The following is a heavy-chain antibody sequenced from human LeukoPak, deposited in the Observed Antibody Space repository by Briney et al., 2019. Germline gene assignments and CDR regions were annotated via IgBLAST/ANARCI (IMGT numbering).Heavy chain of an antibody. J-gene: IGHJ4*02. CDR1: GGTFSSYA. D-gene: IGHD1-26*01. V-gene: IGHV1-18*01. CDR2: ISAYNGNT. CDR3: ARDPGGGSSDY. Sequence: ASVKVSCKASGGTFSSYAISWVRQAPGQGLEWMGWISAYNGNTNYAQKLQGRVTMTTDTSTSTAYMELRSLRSDDTAVYYCARDPGGGSSDYWGQGTLVTVSS.